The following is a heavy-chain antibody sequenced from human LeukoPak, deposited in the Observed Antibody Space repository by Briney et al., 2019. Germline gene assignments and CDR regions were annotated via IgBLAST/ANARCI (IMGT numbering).Heavy chain of an antibody. V-gene: IGHV3-66*01. CDR1: GFTVGNNY. CDR3: ARDPPAVSINTHA. J-gene: IGHJ4*02. D-gene: IGHD5-12*01. CDR2: IFSHGET. Sequence: GGSLRLSCAASGFTVGNNYMNWVRQAPGKGLEWVSLIFSHGETSYADSVKGRFTISRDNSKNTLYLQMSGLRVEDTAVYYCARDPPAVSINTHAWGQGTLVTVSS.